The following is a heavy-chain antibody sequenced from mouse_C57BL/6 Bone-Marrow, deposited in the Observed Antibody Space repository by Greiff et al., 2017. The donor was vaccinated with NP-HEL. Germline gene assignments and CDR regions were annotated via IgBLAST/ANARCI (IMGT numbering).Heavy chain of an antibody. J-gene: IGHJ1*03. V-gene: IGHV1-55*01. Sequence: QVQLQQSGAELVKPGASVKMSCKASGYTFTSYWITWVKQRPGQGLEWIGDIYPGSGSTNYNEKFKSKATLTVDTSSSTAYMQLSSLTSEDSAVYYCARDRDYGSSYYWYFDVWGTGTTVTVSS. CDR3: ARDRDYGSSYYWYFDV. CDR2: IYPGSGST. D-gene: IGHD1-1*01. CDR1: GYTFTSYW.